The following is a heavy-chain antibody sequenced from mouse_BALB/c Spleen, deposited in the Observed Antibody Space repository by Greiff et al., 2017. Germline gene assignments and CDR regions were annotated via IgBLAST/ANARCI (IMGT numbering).Heavy chain of an antibody. CDR3: ARDIGDGLAWFAY. CDR2: IRNKANGYTT. Sequence: EVQLQESGGGLVQPGGSLRLSCATSGFTFTDYYMSWVRQPPGKALEWLGFIRNKANGYTTEYSASVKGRFTISRDNSQSILYLQMNTLRAEDSATYYCARDIGDGLAWFAYWGQGTLVTVSA. D-gene: IGHD2-3*01. V-gene: IGHV7-3*02. CDR1: GFTFTDYY. J-gene: IGHJ3*01.